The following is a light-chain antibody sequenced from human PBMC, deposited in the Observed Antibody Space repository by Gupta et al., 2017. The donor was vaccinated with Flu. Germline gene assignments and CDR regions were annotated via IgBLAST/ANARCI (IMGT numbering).Light chain of an antibody. Sequence: SYELTQPLSVSVALGQTARITCGENNIGSKNVHWYQQKPGQAPVLVIYRDSNRPPGIPERFSGSNSGNTATLTISRAQAGDEADYYCQLWDSSSGVFGGGTKLTVL. V-gene: IGLV3-9*01. J-gene: IGLJ2*01. CDR2: RDS. CDR3: QLWDSSSGV. CDR1: NIGSKN.